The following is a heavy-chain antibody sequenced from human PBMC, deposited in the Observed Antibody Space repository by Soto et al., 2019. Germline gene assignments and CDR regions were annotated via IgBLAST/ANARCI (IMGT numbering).Heavy chain of an antibody. J-gene: IGHJ6*03. CDR3: ARMLAVNYDYSYVDV. CDR1: GFSLRNARMG. CDR2: ILSSDEK. Sequence: QVTLKESGPVLVKPTETLTLTCTVSGFSLRNARMGVSWIRQPPGKALEWLAHILSSDEKSYNTSLKGRLTLSQDTSKSQVVLTMTNMDPVDTATYFCARMLAVNYDYSYVDVWGEGTTVTVSS. D-gene: IGHD3-22*01. V-gene: IGHV2-26*01.